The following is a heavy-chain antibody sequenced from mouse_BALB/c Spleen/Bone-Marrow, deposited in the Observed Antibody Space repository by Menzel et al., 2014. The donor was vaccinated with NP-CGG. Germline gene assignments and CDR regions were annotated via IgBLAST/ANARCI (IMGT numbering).Heavy chain of an antibody. V-gene: IGHV2-9*02. J-gene: IGHJ2*01. D-gene: IGHD2-14*01. Sequence: VKLQESGLGLVAPSQSLSITCTVSGFSLTSYGVHWVRQPPGKGLEWLGVIWAGGSTNYNSALMSRLSISKDNSKSQVFLKMNSLQTDDTAMYYCARVIRYEGYFDYWGQGTTLTVSS. CDR1: GFSLTSYG. CDR3: ARVIRYEGYFDY. CDR2: IWAGGST.